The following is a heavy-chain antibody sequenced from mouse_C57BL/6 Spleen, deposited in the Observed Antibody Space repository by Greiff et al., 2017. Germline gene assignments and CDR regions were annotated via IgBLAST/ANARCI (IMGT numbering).Heavy chain of an antibody. CDR2: IDPEDGDT. CDR3: TLCLRGYWYFDV. V-gene: IGHV14-1*01. D-gene: IGHD6-5*01. CDR1: GFTIKDYY. J-gene: IGHJ1*03. Sequence: VHVKQSGAELVRPGASVKLSCTASGFTIKDYYMHWVKQRPEQGLEWIGRIDPEDGDTEYAAQFQGKATMTADTSSNTAYLQLSSLPSEDTAVYYCTLCLRGYWYFDVCNTAPTVTVSS.